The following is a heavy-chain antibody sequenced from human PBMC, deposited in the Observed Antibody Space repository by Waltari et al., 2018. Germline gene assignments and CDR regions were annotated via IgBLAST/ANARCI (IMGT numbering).Heavy chain of an antibody. CDR3: ARVDPPGSRGYCSGGSCYWFDP. J-gene: IGHJ5*02. Sequence: QVQLVQSGAEVKKHGSSVKVSCKASGGTFSSYAISWVRQAPGQGLEWMGGISPIFGTANYAQKFQGRVTITADESTSTAYMELSSLRSEDTAVYYCARVDPPGSRGYCSGGSCYWFDPWGQGTLVTVSS. CDR1: GGTFSSYA. D-gene: IGHD2-15*01. V-gene: IGHV1-69*01. CDR2: ISPIFGTA.